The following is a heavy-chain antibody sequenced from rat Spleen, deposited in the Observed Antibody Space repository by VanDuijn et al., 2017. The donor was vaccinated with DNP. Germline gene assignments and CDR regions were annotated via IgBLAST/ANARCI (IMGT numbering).Heavy chain of an antibody. Sequence: EVQLVESGGGLVSPGRSLKLSCAGSGFTFSDYYMAWVRQAPTKGLDWVASISSDGGHTYYRDSVKGRFTISRDNAKSTLSLQMGSLRSEDTATYYCAREGYYGLSPFDLWGLGVMVTVSS. D-gene: IGHD1-6*01. CDR2: ISSDGGHT. CDR3: AREGYYGLSPFDL. J-gene: IGHJ2*01. V-gene: IGHV5-25*01. CDR1: GFTFSDYY.